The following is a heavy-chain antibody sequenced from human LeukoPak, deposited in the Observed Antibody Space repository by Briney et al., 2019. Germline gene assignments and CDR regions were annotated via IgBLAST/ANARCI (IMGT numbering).Heavy chain of an antibody. Sequence: GGSLRLSCAASGFAFNSQTMSWVRQAPGKGLEWVASIKEDEIEIHYVDSVKGRFTISRDNAKDSLYLQMSSLRAEDTAVYYCARDRGPRTGFMVREAYDYWGQGTLVTVSS. CDR3: ARDRGPRTGFMVREAYDY. CDR2: IKEDEIEI. CDR1: GFAFNSQT. D-gene: IGHD3-10*01. V-gene: IGHV3-7*01. J-gene: IGHJ4*02.